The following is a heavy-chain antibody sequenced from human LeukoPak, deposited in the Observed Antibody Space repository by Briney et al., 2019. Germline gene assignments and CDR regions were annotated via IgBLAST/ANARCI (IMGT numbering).Heavy chain of an antibody. Sequence: SETLSLTCTVSGGSISSSSYYWGWIRQPPGKGLEWIGSIYYGGSTYYNPSLKSRVTISVDTSKNQFSLKLSSVTAADTAVYYCARFGYSSSSRWFDPWGQGTLVTVSS. D-gene: IGHD6-13*01. CDR2: IYYGGST. V-gene: IGHV4-39*07. CDR3: ARFGYSSSSRWFDP. J-gene: IGHJ5*02. CDR1: GGSISSSSYY.